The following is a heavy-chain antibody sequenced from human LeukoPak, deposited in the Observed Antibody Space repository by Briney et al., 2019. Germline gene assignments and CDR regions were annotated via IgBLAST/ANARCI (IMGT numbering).Heavy chain of an antibody. CDR2: INHSGST. D-gene: IGHD5-24*01. Sequence: SETLSLTCAVYGGSFSGYYWSWIRPPPGKGLEWIGEINHSGSTNYNPSLKSRVTISVDTSKNRFSLKLSSVTAADTAVYYCARMRGDGYNWNWFDPWGQGTLVTVSS. V-gene: IGHV4-34*01. CDR3: ARMRGDGYNWNWFDP. CDR1: GGSFSGYY. J-gene: IGHJ5*02.